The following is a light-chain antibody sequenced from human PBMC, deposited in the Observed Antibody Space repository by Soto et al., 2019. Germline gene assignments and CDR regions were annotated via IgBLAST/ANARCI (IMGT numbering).Light chain of an antibody. CDR1: QSISNY. CDR3: QQYNNWPPLT. Sequence: DIQMTQSPSSLSASVGDRVSITCRASQSISNYLNWYQHRPGEAPKVLIYASSSLQSGVPPRFSGSGSGTDFTLTISSLQSEDFAVYYCQQYNNWPPLTFGGGTKVEIK. CDR2: ASS. V-gene: IGKV1-39*01. J-gene: IGKJ4*01.